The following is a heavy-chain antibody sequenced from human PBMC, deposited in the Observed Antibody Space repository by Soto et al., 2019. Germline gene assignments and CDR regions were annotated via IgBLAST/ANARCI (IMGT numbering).Heavy chain of an antibody. CDR1: GFTFTSSA. CDR3: AADTRFLEWLLLGSLGKLGFDP. V-gene: IGHV1-58*01. J-gene: IGHJ5*02. CDR2: IVVGSGNT. D-gene: IGHD3-3*01. Sequence: ASVKVSCKASGFTFTSSAVQWVRQARGQRLEWIGWIVVGSGNTNYAQKFQERVTITRDMSTSTAYMELSSLRSEDTAVYYCAADTRFLEWLLLGSLGKLGFDPWGQGTLVTVSS.